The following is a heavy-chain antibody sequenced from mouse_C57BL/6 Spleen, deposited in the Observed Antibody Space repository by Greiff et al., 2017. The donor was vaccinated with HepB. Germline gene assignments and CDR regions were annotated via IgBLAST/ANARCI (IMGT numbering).Heavy chain of an antibody. V-gene: IGHV1-82*01. Sequence: VKVVDSGPELVKPGASVKISCKASGYAFSSSWMNWVKQRPGKGLEWIGRIYPGDGDTNYNGKFKGKATLTADKSSSTAYMQLSSLTSEDSAVYFCARGIFSSGDYAMAYGGQGTSVTVSS. CDR2: IYPGDGDT. CDR3: ARGIFSSGDYAMAY. J-gene: IGHJ4*01. CDR1: GYAFSSSW.